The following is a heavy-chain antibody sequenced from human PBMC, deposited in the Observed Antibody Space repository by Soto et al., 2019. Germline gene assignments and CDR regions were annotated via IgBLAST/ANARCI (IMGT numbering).Heavy chain of an antibody. CDR2: IIPIFGTA. D-gene: IGHD2-15*01. V-gene: IGHV1-69*06. CDR3: ARVMTGGIDY. J-gene: IGHJ4*02. Sequence: GASVKVSCKASGGTFSSYAISWVRQAPGQGLEWMGGIIPIFGTANYAQKLQGRVTMTADTSTSTAYMELRSLRSDDTAVYYCARVMTGGIDYWGQGTLVTVSS. CDR1: GGTFSSYA.